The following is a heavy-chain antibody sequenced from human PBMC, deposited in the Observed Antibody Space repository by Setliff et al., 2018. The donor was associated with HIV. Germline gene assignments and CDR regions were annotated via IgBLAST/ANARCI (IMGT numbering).Heavy chain of an antibody. D-gene: IGHD6-19*01. V-gene: IGHV1-69*13. CDR3: ARGMYSSGWYDAFDI. CDR1: GGTFNSYA. CDR2: IIPVFGTA. Sequence: GASVKVSCKASGGTFNSYAINWVRQAPGQGLEWMGGIIPVFGTANYAQNFQGRVTITADESTSTAYVELSSLRSEDTAVYYCARGMYSSGWYDAFDIWGQGTMVTVSS. J-gene: IGHJ3*02.